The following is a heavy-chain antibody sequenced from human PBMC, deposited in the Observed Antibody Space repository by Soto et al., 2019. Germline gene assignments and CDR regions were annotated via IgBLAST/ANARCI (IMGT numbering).Heavy chain of an antibody. J-gene: IGHJ6*02. Sequence: SSETLSLTCTVSGGSISSGGYYWSWIRQHPGKGLEWIGYIYYSGSTYYNPSLKSRVTISVDTSKNQFSLKLSSVTAADTAVYYCARGRVGIVGATRYYGMDVWGQGTTVTVSS. CDR2: IYYSGST. CDR1: GGSISSGGYY. V-gene: IGHV4-31*03. D-gene: IGHD1-26*01. CDR3: ARGRVGIVGATRYYGMDV.